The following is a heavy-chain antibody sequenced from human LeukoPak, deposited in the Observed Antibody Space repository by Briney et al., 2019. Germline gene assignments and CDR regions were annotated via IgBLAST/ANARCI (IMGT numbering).Heavy chain of an antibody. CDR2: ISSSSSYI. Sequence: GGSLRLSCAASGFTFSSYSMNWVRQAPGKGLEWVSSISSSSSYIYYADSVKGRFTISRDNAKNSLYLQMNSLRAEDTAVYYCARQMANDAFDIWGRGTMVTVSS. D-gene: IGHD2-8*01. J-gene: IGHJ3*02. CDR1: GFTFSSYS. V-gene: IGHV3-21*04. CDR3: ARQMANDAFDI.